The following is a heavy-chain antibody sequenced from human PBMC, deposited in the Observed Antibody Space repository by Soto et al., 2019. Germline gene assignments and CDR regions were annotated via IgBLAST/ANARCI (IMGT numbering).Heavy chain of an antibody. CDR1: GYTLTELS. V-gene: IGHV1-24*01. CDR3: ATCPSCVFSGDQLLSPWFDP. D-gene: IGHD2-2*01. J-gene: IGHJ5*02. Sequence: ASVKVSCKVSGYTLTELSMHWVRQAPGKGLEWMGGFDPEDGETIYAQKFQGRVTMTEDTSTDTAYMELSSLRSEDTAVYYCATCPSCVFSGDQLLSPWFDPWGQGTLVTVSS. CDR2: FDPEDGET.